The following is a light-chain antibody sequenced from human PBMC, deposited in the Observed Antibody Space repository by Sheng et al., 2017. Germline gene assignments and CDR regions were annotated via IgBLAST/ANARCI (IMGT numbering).Light chain of an antibody. J-gene: IGKJ1*01. CDR2: DAS. CDR3: QQYGTSPRT. Sequence: EIVMTQSPATLSLSPGDRATLSCRASQSIIRYLAWYQQKPGQAPRLLIYDASNRAAGIPARFSGSGSGTDFTLTISRLEPEDFALYYCQQYGTSPRTFGQGTKVEIK. V-gene: IGKV3-11*01. CDR1: QSIIRY.